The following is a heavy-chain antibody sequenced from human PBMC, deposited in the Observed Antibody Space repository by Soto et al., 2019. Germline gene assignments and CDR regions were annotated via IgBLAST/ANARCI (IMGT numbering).Heavy chain of an antibody. Sequence: SETLSLTCTVSGGSISSYYWSWVRHRPGKGLEWIGYMYNTGSTVYNPSLKSRVTISVDTSKNQFSLKLNAVTAADTAVYYCARDLWGYCGTDCYPLDVWDQGTTVTVS. CDR2: MYNTGST. V-gene: IGHV4-59*01. CDR1: GGSISSYY. J-gene: IGHJ6*02. D-gene: IGHD2-21*02. CDR3: ARDLWGYCGTDCYPLDV.